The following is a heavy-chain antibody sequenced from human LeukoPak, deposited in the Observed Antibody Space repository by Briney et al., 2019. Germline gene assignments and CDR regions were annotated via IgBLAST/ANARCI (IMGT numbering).Heavy chain of an antibody. CDR1: EFYW. CDR3: ARVPRGSYSFDY. D-gene: IGHD1-26*01. V-gene: IGHV3-74*01. CDR2: INPDGSVT. Sequence: PGGSLRLSCAASEFYWMHWVRQAPGKGLVWFSRINPDGSVTSYADSVKGRFTISRDNAMNTLYLQMNSLRAEDAAVYYCARVPRGSYSFDYWGQGTLVTVSS. J-gene: IGHJ4*02.